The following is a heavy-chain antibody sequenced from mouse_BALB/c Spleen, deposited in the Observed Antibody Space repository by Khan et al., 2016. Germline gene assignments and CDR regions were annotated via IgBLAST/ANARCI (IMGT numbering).Heavy chain of an antibody. CDR3: ASYRSYAMDY. D-gene: IGHD2-12*01. J-gene: IGHJ4*01. CDR1: GFNIKDTY. Sequence: VQLQQSGAELVKPGASVKLSCTASGFNIKDTYMHWVKQRPEQGLEWIGRIDPANGNTKYDPKFQGKATITADTSSNTAYLQLSSLTSEDTAVYYCASYRSYAMDYWGQGTSVTVSS. CDR2: IDPANGNT. V-gene: IGHV14-3*02.